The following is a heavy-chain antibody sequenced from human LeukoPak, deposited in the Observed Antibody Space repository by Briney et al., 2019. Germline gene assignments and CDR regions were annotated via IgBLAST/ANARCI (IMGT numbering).Heavy chain of an antibody. CDR1: GYTFTSYY. Sequence: GASVKVSCKASGYTFTSYYMHWVRQAPGQGLEWMGWINPNSGGTNYAQKFQGRVTMTRDTSISTAYMELSRLRSDDTAVYYCAREGGDYDEYFQHWGQGTLVTVSS. D-gene: IGHD4-17*01. V-gene: IGHV1-2*02. CDR3: AREGGDYDEYFQH. J-gene: IGHJ1*01. CDR2: INPNSGGT.